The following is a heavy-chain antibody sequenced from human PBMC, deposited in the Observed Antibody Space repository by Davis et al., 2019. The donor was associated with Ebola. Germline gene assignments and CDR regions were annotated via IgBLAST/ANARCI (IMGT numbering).Heavy chain of an antibody. D-gene: IGHD4-17*01. V-gene: IGHV1-69*04. J-gene: IGHJ5*02. CDR1: GGTFSSYA. Sequence: SVKVSCKASGGTFSSYAISWVRQAPGQGLEWMGRIIPILGIANYAQKFQGRVTITADKSTSTAYMELSSLRSEDTAVYYCARALTVTSLSWFDPWGQGTLVTVSS. CDR2: IIPILGIA. CDR3: ARALTVTSLSWFDP.